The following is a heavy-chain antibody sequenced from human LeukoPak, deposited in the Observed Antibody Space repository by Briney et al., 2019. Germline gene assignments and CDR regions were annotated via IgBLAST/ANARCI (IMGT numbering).Heavy chain of an antibody. V-gene: IGHV4-38-2*01. CDR2: IYHSGST. Sequence: PSETLSLTCAVSGYSIGSGYYWGWIRQPPGKGLEWIGSIYHSGSTYYNPSLKSRVTISVDTSKNQFSLKLSSVTAADTAVYYCASDWGLRYFDYWGQGTLVTVSS. J-gene: IGHJ4*02. CDR3: ASDWGLRYFDY. CDR1: GYSIGSGYY. D-gene: IGHD5-12*01.